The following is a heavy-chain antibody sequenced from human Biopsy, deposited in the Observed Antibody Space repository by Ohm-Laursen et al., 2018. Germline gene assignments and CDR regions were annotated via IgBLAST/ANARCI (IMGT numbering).Heavy chain of an antibody. D-gene: IGHD6-19*01. Sequence: ASVKVFCKASGGAFTNYAINWVRQAPGHGLEWMGGIITVSETAGYAERFQGRVTITADVTTTTAYMDLSGLRSEDTAVYYCVAYPSSGFFENNDDFAMDVWGQGTTVIVSS. J-gene: IGHJ6*02. V-gene: IGHV1-69*13. CDR3: VAYPSSGFFENNDDFAMDV. CDR2: IITVSETA. CDR1: GGAFTNYA.